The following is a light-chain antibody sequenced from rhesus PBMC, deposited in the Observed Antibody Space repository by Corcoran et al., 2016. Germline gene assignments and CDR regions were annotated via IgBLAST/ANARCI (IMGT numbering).Light chain of an antibody. CDR1: QGISSW. CDR2: KVY. CDR3: QQYNSAPFT. Sequence: DIQMTQSPSSLSASVGDRVTITCRASQGISSWLAWYQQKPGKAPKLLIYKVYSLQSGVPSRFSGSGSGTDFSLTISSLKPEDFATYYCQQYNSAPFTFGPGTKLDIK. J-gene: IGKJ3*01. V-gene: IGKV1-21*01.